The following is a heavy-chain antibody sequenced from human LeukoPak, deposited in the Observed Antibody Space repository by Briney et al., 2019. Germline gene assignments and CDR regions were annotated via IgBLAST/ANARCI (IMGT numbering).Heavy chain of an antibody. V-gene: IGHV4-31*03. D-gene: IGHD5-18*01. J-gene: IGHJ4*02. CDR1: GGSISSGGYY. Sequence: PSETLSLTCTVSGGSISSGGYYWSWIRQHPGKGLEWIGYIYYSGSTYYNPSLKNRVTISVDTSKNQFSLKLSSVTAADTAVYYCASVGTAMVTFDYWGQGTLVTVSS. CDR3: ASVGTAMVTFDY. CDR2: IYYSGST.